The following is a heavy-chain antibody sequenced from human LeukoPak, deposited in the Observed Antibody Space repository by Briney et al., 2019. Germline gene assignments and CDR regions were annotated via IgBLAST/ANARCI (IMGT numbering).Heavy chain of an antibody. CDR2: ISYDGSNK. CDR3: AKDGAPRIAVAVHFDY. Sequence: GRSLRLSCAASGFTVSSYGMHWVRQAPGKGLEWVAVISYDGSNKYYADSVKGRFTISRDNSKNTLYLQMNSLRAEDTAVYYCAKDGAPRIAVAVHFDYWGQGTLVTVSS. V-gene: IGHV3-30*18. J-gene: IGHJ4*02. CDR1: GFTVSSYG. D-gene: IGHD6-19*01.